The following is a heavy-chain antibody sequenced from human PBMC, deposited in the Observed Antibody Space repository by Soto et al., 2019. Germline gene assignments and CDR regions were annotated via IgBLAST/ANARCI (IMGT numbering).Heavy chain of an antibody. J-gene: IGHJ6*02. V-gene: IGHV5-51*01. CDR2: IYPGDYDT. CDR1: GYTFTNYW. CDR3: AASIFYYGMDV. Sequence: GESLKISCKGSGYTFTNYWIGWVRQLPGKGLEWMGIIYPGDYDTKYNPSFQGQVTISADKSITTTYLQWSSLKASDTAIYYCAASIFYYGMDVWGQGTTFTVSS.